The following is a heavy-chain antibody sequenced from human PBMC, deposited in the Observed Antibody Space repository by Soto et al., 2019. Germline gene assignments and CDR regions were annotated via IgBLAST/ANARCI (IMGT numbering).Heavy chain of an antibody. CDR1: GFTFSSYA. CDR2: ISGSGGST. CDR3: AKVGISVPFYYYYGMDV. Sequence: LRLSCAASGFTFSSYAMSWVRQAPGKGLEWVSAISGSGGSTYYADSVKGRFTISRDNSKNTLYLQMNSLRAEDTAVYYCAKVGISVPFYYYYGMDVWGQGTTVTVSS. V-gene: IGHV3-23*01. J-gene: IGHJ6*02. D-gene: IGHD2-21*01.